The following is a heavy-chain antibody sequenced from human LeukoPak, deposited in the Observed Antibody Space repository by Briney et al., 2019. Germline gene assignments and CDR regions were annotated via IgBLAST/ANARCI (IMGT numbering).Heavy chain of an antibody. CDR2: ISSSSSTI. D-gene: IGHD5-18*01. CDR3: AREANTAMTAIDY. V-gene: IGHV3-48*01. CDR1: GFTFSSYS. Sequence: GGSLRLSCAASGFTFSSYSMNWVRQAPGKGLEWVSYISSSSSTIYYADSVKGRFTISRDNAKNSLYLQLNSLRAEDTAVYYCAREANTAMTAIDYWGQGTLVTVSS. J-gene: IGHJ4*02.